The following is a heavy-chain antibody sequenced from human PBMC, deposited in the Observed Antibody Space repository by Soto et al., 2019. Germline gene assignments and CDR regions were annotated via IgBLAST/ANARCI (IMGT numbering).Heavy chain of an antibody. V-gene: IGHV4-34*01. Sequence: SETLSLTCAVYGGSFSGYYWSWIRQPPGKGLEWIREINHSGSTNYNPSLKSRVTISVDTSKNQFSLKLSSVTAADTAVYYCARGIKSSGWYHDYWGQGTLVTVSS. CDR1: GGSFSGYY. CDR2: INHSGST. CDR3: ARGIKSSGWYHDY. D-gene: IGHD6-19*01. J-gene: IGHJ4*02.